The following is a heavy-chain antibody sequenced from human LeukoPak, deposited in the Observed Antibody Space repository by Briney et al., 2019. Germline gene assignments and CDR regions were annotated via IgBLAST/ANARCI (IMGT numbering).Heavy chain of an antibody. V-gene: IGHV3-30*18. D-gene: IGHD3-16*01. J-gene: IGHJ3*02. Sequence: GRSLRLSCAASGFTFSSYGMHWVRQAPGKGLEWVAVISYDGSNKYYADSVKGRFTISRDNSKNTLYLQMNSLRAEDTAVYYCAKVMITFGGIPNDAFDIWGQGTMVTVSS. CDR2: ISYDGSNK. CDR1: GFTFSSYG. CDR3: AKVMITFGGIPNDAFDI.